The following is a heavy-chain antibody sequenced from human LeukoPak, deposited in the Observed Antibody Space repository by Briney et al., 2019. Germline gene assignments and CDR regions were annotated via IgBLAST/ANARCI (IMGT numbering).Heavy chain of an antibody. V-gene: IGHV4-34*01. Sequence: PSETLSLTCAVYGGSFSGYYWSWIRQPPGKGLEWIGEINHSGSTNYNPSLKSRVTISVDTSKNQFSLKLSSVTAADTAVYYCARVVTGFGCSSTSCYTFGGFDYWGQGTLVTVSS. J-gene: IGHJ4*02. D-gene: IGHD2-2*02. CDR2: INHSGST. CDR1: GGSFSGYY. CDR3: ARVVTGFGCSSTSCYTFGGFDY.